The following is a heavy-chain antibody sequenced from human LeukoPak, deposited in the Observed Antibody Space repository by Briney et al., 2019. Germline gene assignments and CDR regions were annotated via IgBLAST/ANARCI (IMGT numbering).Heavy chain of an antibody. J-gene: IGHJ4*02. D-gene: IGHD5-18*01. CDR2: ISGNVVST. Sequence: GGSLRLSCAASGFTFSSYAMSWVRQAPGKGLEWVSAISGNVVSTYYADSVKGRFTISRDNSKNTLYLQMNSLRAEDTAIYYCAKRGYSSGYSYYFDYWGQGTLVTVSS. CDR1: GFTFSSYA. V-gene: IGHV3-23*01. CDR3: AKRGYSSGYSYYFDY.